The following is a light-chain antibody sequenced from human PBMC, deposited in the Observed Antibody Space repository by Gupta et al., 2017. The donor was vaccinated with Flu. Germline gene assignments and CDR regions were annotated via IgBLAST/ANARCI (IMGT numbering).Light chain of an antibody. J-gene: IGLJ3*02. CDR2: EVI. CDR1: RSDVDGYNY. V-gene: IGLV2-14*01. CDR3: SSYTSSNQVV. Sequence: SIPISCTGTRSDVDGYNYVSWYQHHPAKAPNLMIYEVINRPSGVSNRVSGSPSGNKASLTSSGLQAEDEEDDYCSSYTSSNQVVFGGGTKLTVL.